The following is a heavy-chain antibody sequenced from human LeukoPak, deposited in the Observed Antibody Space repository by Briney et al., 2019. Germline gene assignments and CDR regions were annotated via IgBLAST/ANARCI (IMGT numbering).Heavy chain of an antibody. CDR3: ARDGYWYRDY. CDR1: GFTFSSYW. V-gene: IGHV3-7*01. CDR2: INQGGNDR. Sequence: GGSLRLSCAASGFTFSSYWMSWVRQAPGKGLEWVANINQGGNDRNYVDSVKGRFTISRDNAQNSLYLQMDSLRVEDTAMYYCARDGYWYRDYWGQGTLVTVSS. J-gene: IGHJ4*02. D-gene: IGHD2-8*02.